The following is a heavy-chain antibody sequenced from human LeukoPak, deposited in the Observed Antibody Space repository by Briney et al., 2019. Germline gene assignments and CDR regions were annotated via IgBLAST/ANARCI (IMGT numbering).Heavy chain of an antibody. J-gene: IGHJ4*02. CDR3: AKDLRYYDSSALDY. V-gene: IGHV3-30*18. CDR1: GFTFSSYG. Sequence: GGSLRLSCAASGFTFSSYGMHWVRQAPGKGLEWVAVISYDGSNKYYADSVKDRFTISRDNSKNTLYLQMNSLRAEDTAVYYCAKDLRYYDSSALDYWGQGTLVTVSS. CDR2: ISYDGSNK. D-gene: IGHD3-22*01.